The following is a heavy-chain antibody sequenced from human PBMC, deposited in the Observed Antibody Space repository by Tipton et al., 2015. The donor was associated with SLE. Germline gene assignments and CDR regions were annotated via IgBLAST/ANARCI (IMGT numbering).Heavy chain of an antibody. J-gene: IGHJ6*03. Sequence: TLSLTCTVSGGSITSGSYYWSWIRQPAGQGLEWIGRIYNTGATYYNPSLKSRVSMSVDTSKNQISLRLNAVTAADTAVYYCARHPSSFDYYYYYYMDVWGKGTTVTVSS. CDR2: IYNTGAT. V-gene: IGHV4-61*02. CDR3: ARHPSSFDYYYYYYMDV. CDR1: GGSITSGSYY.